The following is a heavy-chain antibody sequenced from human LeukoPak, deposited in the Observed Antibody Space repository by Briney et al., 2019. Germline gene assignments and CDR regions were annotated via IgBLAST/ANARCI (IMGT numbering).Heavy chain of an antibody. CDR1: GGSISSTSY. V-gene: IGHV4-61*01. J-gene: IGHJ3*02. CDR3: ARVSFDNAFDI. CDR2: FFYGGST. D-gene: IGHD2/OR15-2a*01. Sequence: SGTLSLTCAVSGGSISSTSYWSWIRQSPGRGLEWIVNFFYGGSTYYNPSLKSRVTISGDASKNQFSLKLSSVTAADTAIYYCARVSFDNAFDIWGQGTVVTVSS.